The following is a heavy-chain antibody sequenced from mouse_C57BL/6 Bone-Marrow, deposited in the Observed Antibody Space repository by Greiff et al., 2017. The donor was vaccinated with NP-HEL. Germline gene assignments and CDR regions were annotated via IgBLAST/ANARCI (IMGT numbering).Heavy chain of an antibody. Sequence: DVMLVESEGGLVQPGSSMKLSCTASGFTFSDYYMAWVRQVPEKGLEWVANINYDGSSTYYLDSLKSRFIISRDNAKNILYLQMRSLKSEDTATYYCAREGGLRRRTYARDYWGQGTSVTVSS. D-gene: IGHD2-4*01. CDR2: INYDGSST. CDR3: AREGGLRRRTYARDY. CDR1: GFTFSDYY. J-gene: IGHJ4*01. V-gene: IGHV5-16*01.